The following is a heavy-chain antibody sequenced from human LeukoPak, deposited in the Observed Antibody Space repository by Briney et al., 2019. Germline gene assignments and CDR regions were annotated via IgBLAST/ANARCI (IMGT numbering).Heavy chain of an antibody. Sequence: SETLSLTCTVSGGSISSYYWSWIRQPPGKGLEWIGYIYYSGSTNYNPSLKSRVTISVDTSKNQFSLKLSSVTAADTAVYYCARETSSGWYPVFDYWGQGTLVTVSS. CDR3: ARETSSGWYPVFDY. CDR2: IYYSGST. J-gene: IGHJ4*02. V-gene: IGHV4-59*01. D-gene: IGHD6-19*01. CDR1: GGSISSYY.